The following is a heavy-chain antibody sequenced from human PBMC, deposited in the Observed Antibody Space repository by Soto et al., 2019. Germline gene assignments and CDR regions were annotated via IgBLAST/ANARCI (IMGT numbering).Heavy chain of an antibody. CDR2: INHSGST. CDR3: AAWYCSSTSCYGGYFDY. CDR1: GGSFSGYY. D-gene: IGHD2-2*01. J-gene: IGHJ4*02. Sequence: QVQLQQWGAGLLKPSETLSLTCAVYGGSFSGYYWSWIRQPPGKGLEWIGEINHSGSTNYNPSLKSRVTISVDTSKNQFSLKLSSVTAADTAVYYCAAWYCSSTSCYGGYFDYWGQGTLVTVSS. V-gene: IGHV4-34*01.